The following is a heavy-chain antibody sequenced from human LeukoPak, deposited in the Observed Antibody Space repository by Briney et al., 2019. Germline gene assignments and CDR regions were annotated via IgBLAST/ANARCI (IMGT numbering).Heavy chain of an antibody. J-gene: IGHJ6*03. V-gene: IGHV4-34*01. D-gene: IGHD1-7*01. CDR3: ATGTGTTDYYYYYMDV. Sequence: SETLSLTCAVYGGSFSGYYWSWIRQPPGKGLEWIGEINHNGSTNYNPSLKSRVTISVDTSKNQFSLKLSSVTAADTAVYYCATGTGTTDYYYYYMDVWGKGTTVTVSS. CDR2: INHNGST. CDR1: GGSFSGYY.